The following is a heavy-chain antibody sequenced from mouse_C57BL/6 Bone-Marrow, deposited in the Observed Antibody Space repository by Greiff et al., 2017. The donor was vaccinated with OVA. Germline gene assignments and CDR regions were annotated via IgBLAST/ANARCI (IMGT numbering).Heavy chain of an antibody. V-gene: IGHV1-7*01. J-gene: IGHJ3*01. Sequence: QVQLQQSGAELAKPGASVKLSCKASGYTFTSYWMHWVKQRPGQGLEWIGYINPSSGYTKYNQKFKDKATLTADKSSSTAYMQLSSLTYEDSAVYFCASKTTVVATKFAYWGQGTLVTVSA. CDR2: INPSSGYT. D-gene: IGHD1-1*01. CDR3: ASKTTVVATKFAY. CDR1: GYTFTSYW.